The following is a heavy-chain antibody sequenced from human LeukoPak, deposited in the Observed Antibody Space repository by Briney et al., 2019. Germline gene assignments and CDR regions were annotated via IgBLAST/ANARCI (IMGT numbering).Heavy chain of an antibody. CDR1: GGSYSGYY. CDR2: INHSGST. Sequence: PSETLSLTCAVYGGSYSGYYWSWIRQPPGKGLEWIGEINHSGSTNYNPSLKSRVTKSVDTSKNQFSLKVTSVTAADTAVYYCARDGPPDYWGQGTLVTVSS. V-gene: IGHV4-34*01. J-gene: IGHJ4*02. CDR3: ARDGPPDY.